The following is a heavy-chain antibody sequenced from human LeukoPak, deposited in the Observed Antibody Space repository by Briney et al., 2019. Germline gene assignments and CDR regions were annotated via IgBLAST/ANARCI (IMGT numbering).Heavy chain of an antibody. V-gene: IGHV3-30*02. J-gene: IGHJ4*02. CDR1: GFTFSSYG. CDR2: IRYDGSNK. CDR3: ATLGITIFDDFDY. D-gene: IGHD3-3*01. Sequence: PGGSLRLSCAASGFTFSSYGMHWVRQAPGKGLEWVAFIRYDGSNKYYADSVKGRSTISRDNSKNTLYLQMNSLRAEDTAVYYCATLGITIFDDFDYWGQGPLVTVSS.